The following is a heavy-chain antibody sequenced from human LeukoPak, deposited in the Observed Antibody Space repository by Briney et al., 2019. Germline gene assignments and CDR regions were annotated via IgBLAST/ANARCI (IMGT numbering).Heavy chain of an antibody. CDR2: IYPGDSDT. J-gene: IGHJ4*02. Sequence: GESLKISCKGSGYSFTSYWIGWVRQMPGKGLEWMGIIYPGDSDTRYSPSFQGQVTISADKSISTAYLQWSSLKASDTAMYYCARECSSTSRYPGFDYWGQGTLVTVSS. CDR1: GYSFTSYW. CDR3: ARECSSTSRYPGFDY. V-gene: IGHV5-51*01. D-gene: IGHD2-2*01.